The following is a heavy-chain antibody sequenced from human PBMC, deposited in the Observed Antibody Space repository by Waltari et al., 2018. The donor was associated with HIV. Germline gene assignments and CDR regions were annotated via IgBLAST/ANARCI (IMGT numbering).Heavy chain of an antibody. D-gene: IGHD3-22*01. CDR3: ARDSMSAYYDSSGYVFDY. CDR1: GGSISSSY. J-gene: IGHJ4*02. V-gene: IGHV4-4*07. CDR2: SYTSGST. Sequence: QVQLQESGPGLVKPSETLSLTCTVSGGSISSSYWSWIRQPAGKGLEWIGRSYTSGSTNYNPSRKSRVTMSVDTSKNQFSLKLSSVTAADTAVYYCARDSMSAYYDSSGYVFDYWGQGTLVTVSS.